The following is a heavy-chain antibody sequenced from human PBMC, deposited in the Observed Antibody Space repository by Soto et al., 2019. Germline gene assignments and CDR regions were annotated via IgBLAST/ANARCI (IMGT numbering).Heavy chain of an antibody. J-gene: IGHJ2*01. CDR3: ARDGGTLTVGVGLNFDI. V-gene: IGHV3-48*02. D-gene: IGHD3-22*01. CDR2: SRSGGGVQ. CDR1: GFSFSASS. Sequence: EVQLDESGGGLVAPGGSLRLSCAGSGFSFSASSMSWVRQAPGKGLEWISYSRSGGGVQNYADSVKGRFTISRDNGKKSVDLQMDSLRDEDTGVYYCARDGGTLTVGVGLNFDIWGRGTLVAVSS.